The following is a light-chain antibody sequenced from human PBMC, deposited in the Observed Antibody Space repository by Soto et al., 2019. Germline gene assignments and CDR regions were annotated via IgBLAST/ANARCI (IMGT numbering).Light chain of an antibody. CDR3: QQYYSYPLT. CDR2: AAS. Sequence: AIRMTQSPSSLSASTGDRVTITCRASQGISSYLAWYQQKPGKAPKLLIYAASTLQSGVPSRFSGSGSGTDFILTISCLQSEDFATSYCQQYYSYPLTFGKGTKV. V-gene: IGKV1-8*01. J-gene: IGKJ1*01. CDR1: QGISSY.